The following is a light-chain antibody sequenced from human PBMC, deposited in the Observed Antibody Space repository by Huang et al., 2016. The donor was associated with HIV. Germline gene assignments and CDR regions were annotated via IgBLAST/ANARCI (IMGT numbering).Light chain of an antibody. CDR2: DAS. CDR3: QQRSNRTPTT. J-gene: IGKJ1*01. Sequence: DIILTQSPATLSLSPGERATLSCRASQSVGSYFAWYQQKPGQAPRLLIYDASNRATGIPARFSGGGSGTDFTLTIRGLEPDDFAVYFCQQRSNRTPTTFGQGTKVE. CDR1: QSVGSY. V-gene: IGKV3-11*01.